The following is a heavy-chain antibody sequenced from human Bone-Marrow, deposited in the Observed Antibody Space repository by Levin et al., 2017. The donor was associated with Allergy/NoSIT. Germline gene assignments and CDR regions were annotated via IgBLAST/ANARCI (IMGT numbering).Heavy chain of an antibody. V-gene: IGHV4-59*01. J-gene: IGHJ4*02. CDR3: AGEVAAPGAVYFDY. D-gene: IGHD2-15*01. CDR2: IYSSGRT. CDR1: GGSIKNYY. Sequence: SETLSLICSVSGGSIKNYYWTWIRQPPGKGLEWIGYIYSSGRTSYNPSLKSRVSISVDLSNNQVSLKLNSATPADTAMYFCAGEVAAPGAVYFDYWGQGSLVVVSS.